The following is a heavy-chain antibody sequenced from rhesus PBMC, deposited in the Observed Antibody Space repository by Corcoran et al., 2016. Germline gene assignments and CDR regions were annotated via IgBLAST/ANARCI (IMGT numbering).Heavy chain of an antibody. CDR2: IIYRGSN. D-gene: IGHD5-42*01. CDR3: AREGYSGYSYNIYD. Sequence: QVQLQESGQGLVKPSETLSLTCAVSGYSISSGYYWRWIRQPPGKGLMWIWSIIYRGSNSYNPSLKSRVTSSRDTSKNQCSLKLSSVTAADTAVYYGAREGYSGYSYNIYDWGQGVLVTVSS. CDR1: GYSISSGYY. V-gene: IGHV4-122*02. J-gene: IGHJ4*01.